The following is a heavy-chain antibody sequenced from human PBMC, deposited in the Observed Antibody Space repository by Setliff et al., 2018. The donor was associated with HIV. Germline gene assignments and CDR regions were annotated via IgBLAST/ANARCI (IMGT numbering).Heavy chain of an antibody. V-gene: IGHV1-69*10. CDR3: ASVRYSGYSGDYYYYMDV. Sequence: SVKVSCKASGGTFSSYAISWVRQAPGQGLEWMGGIIPILGIANYAQKFQGRVTITADKSTSTAYMELSSLRSEDTAVYYCASVRYSGYSGDYYYYMDVWGKGTTVTVSS. CDR1: GGTFSSYA. CDR2: IIPILGIA. D-gene: IGHD5-12*01. J-gene: IGHJ6*03.